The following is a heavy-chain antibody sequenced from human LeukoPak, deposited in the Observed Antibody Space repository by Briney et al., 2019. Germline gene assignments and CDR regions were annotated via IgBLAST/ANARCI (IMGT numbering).Heavy chain of an antibody. CDR1: GGSISSYY. J-gene: IGHJ4*02. CDR2: IYYSGTT. Sequence: SETLSLTCTVSGGSISSYYWSWIRQPPGKGLEWIGYIYYSGTTNYSPSLKSRVTISVDTSKNQFSLKLSSVTAADTAVYYCARGVYIAAAQYGYWGQGTLVSVSS. CDR3: ARGVYIAAAQYGY. V-gene: IGHV4-59*01. D-gene: IGHD6-13*01.